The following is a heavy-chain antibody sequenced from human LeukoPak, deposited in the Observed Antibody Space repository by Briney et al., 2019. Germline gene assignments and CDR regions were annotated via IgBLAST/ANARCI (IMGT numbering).Heavy chain of an antibody. CDR1: GFTFSTYS. CDR3: ARGRIAVAGMGNAFDI. J-gene: IGHJ3*02. D-gene: IGHD6-19*01. V-gene: IGHV3-21*01. CDR2: ISSSSAYI. Sequence: PGGSLRLSCAASGFTFSTYSMNWVRQAPGKGLEWVSSISSSSAYIYYADSVKGRFTISRDNAKNSLYLQMNSLRAEDTAVYYCARGRIAVAGMGNAFDIWGQGTLVTVSS.